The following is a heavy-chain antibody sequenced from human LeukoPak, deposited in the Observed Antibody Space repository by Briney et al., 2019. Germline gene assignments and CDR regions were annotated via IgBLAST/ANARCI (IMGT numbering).Heavy chain of an antibody. J-gene: IGHJ4*02. CDR2: VIHSGTT. D-gene: IGHD3-22*01. V-gene: IGHV4-39*01. CDR1: GGSITGSTYY. Sequence: PSETLSLTCTVSGGSITGSTYYWGWIRQPPGKGLEWIVSVIHSGTTYYNPSLRSRVIVSMDTSKKQFSLRLSSVTAADTAVYYCARHDYDSSGYRRDYYFDYWSQGTLVTVSS. CDR3: ARHDYDSSGYRRDYYFDY.